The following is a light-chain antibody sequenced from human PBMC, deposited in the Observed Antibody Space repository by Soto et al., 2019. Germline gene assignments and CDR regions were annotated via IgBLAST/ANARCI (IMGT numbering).Light chain of an antibody. V-gene: IGLV2-11*01. CDR1: SSDVGGYNY. J-gene: IGLJ1*01. CDR3: SSYTTSSALQV. CDR2: DVS. Sequence: QSALTQPRSVSGSPGQSVTISCTGTSSDVGGYNYASWYQQHPGKAPKLMIYDVSRRPSGVPDRFSGSKSGNTASLTISGLQAEDEADYYCSSYTTSSALQVFGTGTKLTVL.